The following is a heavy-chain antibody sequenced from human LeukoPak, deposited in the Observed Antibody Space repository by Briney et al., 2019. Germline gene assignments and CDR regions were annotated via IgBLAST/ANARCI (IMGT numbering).Heavy chain of an antibody. Sequence: GGSLRLSCAASGLTFDDYAMHWVRQAPGKGLEWVSGISWNSGSIGYADSVKGRFTISRDNAKNSLYLQMNSLRAEDTALYYCAKGRGSYVPDAFDIWGQGTMVTVSS. CDR1: GLTFDDYA. D-gene: IGHD1-26*01. CDR2: ISWNSGSI. J-gene: IGHJ3*02. V-gene: IGHV3-9*01. CDR3: AKGRGSYVPDAFDI.